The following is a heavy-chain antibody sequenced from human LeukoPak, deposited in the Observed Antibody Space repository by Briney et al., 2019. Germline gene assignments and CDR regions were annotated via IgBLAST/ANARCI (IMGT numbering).Heavy chain of an antibody. D-gene: IGHD3-22*01. Sequence: GGSLRLSCAASGFTFSIYSMNWVRQAPGKGLEWVSSISSSSSYIYYADSVKGRFTISRDNAKNSLYLQMNSLRAEDKAVYYRARDPNYYDSSGYYNSYYGMDVWGQGTTVTVSS. CDR3: ARDPNYYDSSGYYNSYYGMDV. CDR1: GFTFSIYS. J-gene: IGHJ6*02. CDR2: ISSSSSYI. V-gene: IGHV3-21*01.